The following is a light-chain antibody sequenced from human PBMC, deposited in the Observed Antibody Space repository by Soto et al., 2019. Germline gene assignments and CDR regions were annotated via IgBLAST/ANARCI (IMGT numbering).Light chain of an antibody. J-gene: IGKJ3*01. Sequence: DIVMTQSPDSLAVSLGERATINCKSSQSVLHSSNDKNYLAWYQHMPGQSPKLLIYWASTRESGVPDRFSGSGSGTDFTLTISSLQAEDVAVYYCQQYYSTPFPFGPGTKVDIK. CDR1: QSVLHSSNDKNY. CDR2: WAS. V-gene: IGKV4-1*01. CDR3: QQYYSTPFP.